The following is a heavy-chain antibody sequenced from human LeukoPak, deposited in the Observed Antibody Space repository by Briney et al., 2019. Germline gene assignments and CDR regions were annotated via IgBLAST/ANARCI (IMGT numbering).Heavy chain of an antibody. Sequence: GGSLRLSCAAYGFTFSSYAMHWVRQAPGKGLEYVSAISSNGGSTYYANSVKGRFTISRDNSKNTLYLQMGSLRAEDMAVYYCARDSGDSGGYYPLYYYYYGMDVWGQGTTVTVSS. CDR1: GFTFSSYA. J-gene: IGHJ6*02. CDR3: ARDSGDSGGYYPLYYYYYGMDV. CDR2: ISSNGGST. V-gene: IGHV3-64*01. D-gene: IGHD3-22*01.